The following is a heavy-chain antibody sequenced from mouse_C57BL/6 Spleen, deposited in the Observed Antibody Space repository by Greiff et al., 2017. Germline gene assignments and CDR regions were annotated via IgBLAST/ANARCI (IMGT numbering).Heavy chain of an antibody. CDR1: GYTFTSYW. V-gene: IGHV1-69*01. Sequence: QVQLQQPGAELVMPGASVKLSCKASGYTFTSYWMHWVKQRPGQGLEWIGEIDPSDSYTNYNQKFKGKSTLTVDKSSSTAYMQLSSLTSEDSAVYYCARGLVNAMDYWGKGTSVTVSS. CDR3: ARGLVNAMDY. J-gene: IGHJ4*01. D-gene: IGHD2-5*01. CDR2: IDPSDSYT.